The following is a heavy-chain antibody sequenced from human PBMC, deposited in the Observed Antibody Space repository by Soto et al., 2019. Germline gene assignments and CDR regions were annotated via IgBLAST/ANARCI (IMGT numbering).Heavy chain of an antibody. CDR3: ARANPHNFITMVRGVTVRWFDP. D-gene: IGHD3-10*01. J-gene: IGHJ5*02. Sequence: SETLSLTCAVYGGSFSGYYWSWIRQPPGKGLEWIGEINHSGSTNYNPSLKSRVTISVDTSKNQFSLKLSSVTAADTAVYYCARANPHNFITMVRGVTVRWFDPWGQGTLVTVSS. V-gene: IGHV4-34*01. CDR1: GGSFSGYY. CDR2: INHSGST.